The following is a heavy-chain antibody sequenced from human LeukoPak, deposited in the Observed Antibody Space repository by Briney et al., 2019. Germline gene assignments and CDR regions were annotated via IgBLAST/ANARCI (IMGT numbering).Heavy chain of an antibody. V-gene: IGHV3-21*01. CDR1: GFTFSSYS. Sequence: GGSLRLSCAASGFTFSSYSMNWVRQAPGKGLEWVSFISSSSSYIYYADSVKGRFTISRDNAKNSLYLQMNSLRAEDTAVYYCARDRRAYYDILTGPTFDYWGQGTLVTVSS. J-gene: IGHJ4*02. CDR2: ISSSSSYI. D-gene: IGHD3-9*01. CDR3: ARDRRAYYDILTGPTFDY.